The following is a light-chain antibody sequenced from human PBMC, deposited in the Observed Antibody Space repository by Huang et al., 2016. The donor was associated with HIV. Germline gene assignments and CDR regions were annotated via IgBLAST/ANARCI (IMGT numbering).Light chain of an antibody. Sequence: ETVLTQSPGTLSLSPGERATLSCRASQTLSSSYLAWYQQKPGQAPRLLIYGASTRATGIPDRCSGSGSGTDFTLTISKLEPEEFAVYYCQQYRSSRTFGQGTKVEIK. CDR1: QTLSSSY. V-gene: IGKV3-20*01. CDR2: GAS. J-gene: IGKJ1*01. CDR3: QQYRSSRT.